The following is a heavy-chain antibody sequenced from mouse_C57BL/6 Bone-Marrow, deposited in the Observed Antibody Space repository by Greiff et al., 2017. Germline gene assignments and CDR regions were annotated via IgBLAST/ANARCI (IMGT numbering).Heavy chain of an antibody. J-gene: IGHJ4*01. CDR2: INPNNGTT. V-gene: IGHV1-39*01. CDR3: AIGKVYYIYDGTMNY. CDR1: GYSFTDYN. Sequence: VQLKQSGPELVKPGASVKISCKASGYSFTDYNMNWVKQSHGKSLEWIGVINPNNGTTSYNEKFKGKATLTVDQSSSTAYMQLNSLTSDDSAVSYCAIGKVYYIYDGTMNYWGQGTSVTVSS. D-gene: IGHD2-12*01.